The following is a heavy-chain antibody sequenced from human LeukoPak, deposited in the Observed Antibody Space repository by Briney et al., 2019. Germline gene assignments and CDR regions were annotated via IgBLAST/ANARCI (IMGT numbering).Heavy chain of an antibody. V-gene: IGHV2-5*02. CDR3: AHRGSDFWSGSYSKSSNFAY. CDR2: ISCANDK. D-gene: IGHD3-3*01. Sequence: SGPTLVKPTQILTLTCTFSGFSLSTSGVGVGLVRKSPGKSLEWLALISCANDKRSSPSLKSRLTITKATSENQGVLTMTNMDPVDTATYYCAHRGSDFWSGSYSKSSNFAYWGQGTLVTVSS. CDR1: GFSLSTSGVG. J-gene: IGHJ4*02.